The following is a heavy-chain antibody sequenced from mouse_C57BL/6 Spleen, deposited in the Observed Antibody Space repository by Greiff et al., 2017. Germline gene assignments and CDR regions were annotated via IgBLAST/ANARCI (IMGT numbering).Heavy chain of an antibody. D-gene: IGHD1-1*01. V-gene: IGHV5-9-1*02. Sequence: EVNLVESGEGLVKPGGSLKLSCAASGFTFSSYAMSWVRQTPEKRLEWVAYISSGGDYIYYADTVKGRFTISRDNARNTLYLQMSSLKSEDTAMYYCTRADGSSHDYFDYWGQGTTLTVSS. J-gene: IGHJ2*01. CDR1: GFTFSSYA. CDR2: ISSGGDYI. CDR3: TRADGSSHDYFDY.